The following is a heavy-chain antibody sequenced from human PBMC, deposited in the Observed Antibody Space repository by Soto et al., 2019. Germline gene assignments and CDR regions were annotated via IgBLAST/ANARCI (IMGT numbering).Heavy chain of an antibody. J-gene: IGHJ6*02. CDR2: IYWDDDK. V-gene: IGHV2-5*02. D-gene: IGHD2-21*01. CDR3: VQSRCGGDCLQSYSSHSYYGLDV. Sequence: GPTLVNPTQTLTQTCTFSGFSLSTTGVGVGWIRQPPGKALEWLALIYWDDDKRYNPSLKSRLTITKDTSKNQVVLTMTNMDPVDTATYYCVQSRCGGDCLQSYSSHSYYGLDVWGQGTTVTSP. CDR1: GFSLSTTGVG.